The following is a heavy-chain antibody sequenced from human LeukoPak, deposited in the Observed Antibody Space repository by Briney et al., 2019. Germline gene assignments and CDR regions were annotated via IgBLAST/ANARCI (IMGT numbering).Heavy chain of an antibody. D-gene: IGHD2-2*01. CDR2: IWYDGSNK. V-gene: IGHV3-33*01. J-gene: IGHJ4*02. CDR1: GFTFSSYG. CDR3: ARTLGYCSSTSCQGGYYFDY. Sequence: PEGSLRLSCAASGFTFSSYGMHWVRQAPGKGLEWVAVIWYDGSNKYYADSVKGRFTISRDNSKNTLYLQMNSLRAEDTAVYYCARTLGYCSSTSCQGGYYFDYWGQGTLVTVSS.